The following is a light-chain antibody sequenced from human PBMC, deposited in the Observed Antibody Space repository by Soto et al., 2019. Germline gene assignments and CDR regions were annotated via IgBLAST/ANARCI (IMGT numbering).Light chain of an antibody. V-gene: IGKV3-15*01. CDR3: QQYYDWPIT. J-gene: IGKJ5*01. CDR1: QSVRSS. Sequence: EIVMTQSPATLSVSPGERATLSCRASQSVRSSLDWYQQKPGQSPRLLIYGASTRATGIPARFSGSGSGTEFTLTISSLQSEDFAVYYCQQYYDWPITFGQGTQVEIK. CDR2: GAS.